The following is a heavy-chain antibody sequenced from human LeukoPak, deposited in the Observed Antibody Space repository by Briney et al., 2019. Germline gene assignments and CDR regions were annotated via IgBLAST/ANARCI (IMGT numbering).Heavy chain of an antibody. CDR1: GGSFSGYY. CDR3: ARGLHTGVNYYDSSGYYY. J-gene: IGHJ4*02. D-gene: IGHD3-22*01. V-gene: IGHV4-34*01. Sequence: SETLSLTCAVYGGSFSGYYWSWIRQPPGKGLEWIGEINHSGSTNYNPSLKSRVTISVDTSKNQFSLKLSSVTAADTAVYYCARGLHTGVNYYDSSGYYYWGQGTLVTVSS. CDR2: INHSGST.